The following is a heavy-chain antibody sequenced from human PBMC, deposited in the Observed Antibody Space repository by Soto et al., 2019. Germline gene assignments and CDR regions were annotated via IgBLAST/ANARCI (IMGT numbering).Heavy chain of an antibody. D-gene: IGHD3-3*01. CDR3: ASPGDYDFWSGPPRFFDF. CDR2: IYYSGST. Sequence: SETLCLTCTVSGGSISSYYWSWIRQPPGKGLEWIGYIYYSGSTNYNPSLKSRVTISGDTSKNQFSLKLSSVTAADTAVYFCASPGDYDFWSGPPRFFDFWGQGTMVTVSS. CDR1: GGSISSYY. J-gene: IGHJ3*01. V-gene: IGHV4-59*08.